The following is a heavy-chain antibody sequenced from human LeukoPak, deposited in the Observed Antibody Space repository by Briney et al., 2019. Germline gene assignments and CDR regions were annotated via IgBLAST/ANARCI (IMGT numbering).Heavy chain of an antibody. CDR3: ARGQLVPDNWFDP. CDR2: IYYTGST. Sequence: PSETLSLTCTVYGGSISRYYWSWIRQPPGKGLEWIGYIYYTGSTNYNPSLKSRVTISVDTSKNQFSLKLSSVTPADTAVYYCARGQLVPDNWFDPWGQGTLVTVSS. D-gene: IGHD6-13*01. J-gene: IGHJ5*02. V-gene: IGHV4-59*01. CDR1: GGSISRYY.